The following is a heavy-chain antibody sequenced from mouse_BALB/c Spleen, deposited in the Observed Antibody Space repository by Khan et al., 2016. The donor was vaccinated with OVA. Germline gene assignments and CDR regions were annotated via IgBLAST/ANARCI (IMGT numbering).Heavy chain of an antibody. D-gene: IGHD2-14*01. CDR2: INPSNGYT. CDR3: VRDEADHRYDGWFAY. V-gene: IGHV1-4*01. CDR1: GYTFTSYT. Sequence: QVQLQQPGAELARPGASVQMSCKASGYTFTSYTINCIKLRPGQGLQWIGLINPSNGYTNYNQKFKDKATLIADKSSTTVYMPLSRLTSDDSAVYNCVRDEADHRYDGWFAYWGQGTLVTVAA. J-gene: IGHJ3*01.